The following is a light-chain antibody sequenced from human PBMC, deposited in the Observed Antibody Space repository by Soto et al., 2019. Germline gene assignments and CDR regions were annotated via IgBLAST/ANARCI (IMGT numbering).Light chain of an antibody. CDR3: SSYTGDDFTFV. V-gene: IGLV2-8*01. J-gene: IGLJ1*01. Sequence: QSVLTQPPSASGSPGQSVTISCTGTSSDVGGYNYVSWYQQHPGKAPKLMIYEVSKRPSGVPFRFSGSKSGNTACLIVSGLHPDDEAEYHCSSYTGDDFTFVFGTGTKLTVL. CDR1: SSDVGGYNY. CDR2: EVS.